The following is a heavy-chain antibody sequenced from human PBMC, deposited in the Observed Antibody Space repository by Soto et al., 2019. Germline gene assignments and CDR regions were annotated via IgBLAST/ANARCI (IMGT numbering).Heavy chain of an antibody. J-gene: IGHJ6*02. Sequence: QVQLVQSGAEVKKPGASGKVSCKASGYTFTSYGISWVRQAPGQGLEWMGWISAYNGNTNYAQKFQGRVTMTTDTSTRTAYMELRSLRSDDTAVYYCARGGKACTNGVCSFYGMDVCGQWTTVTVSS. D-gene: IGHD2-8*01. V-gene: IGHV1-18*01. CDR2: ISAYNGNT. CDR3: ARGGKACTNGVCSFYGMDV. CDR1: GYTFTSYG.